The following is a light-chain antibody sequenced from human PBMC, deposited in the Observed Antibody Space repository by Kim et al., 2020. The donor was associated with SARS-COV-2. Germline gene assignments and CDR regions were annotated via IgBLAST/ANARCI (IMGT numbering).Light chain of an antibody. J-gene: IGLJ2*01. CDR3: TSYAGINNLI. Sequence: GRSVTISCTGTSSDVGAYSFVSWYQRNPGKAPKLMIYDVSKRPSGVPDRFSGSKSGNTASLTVSGLQAVDEADYYCTSYAGINNLIFGGGTKVTVL. CDR2: DVS. CDR1: SSDVGAYSF. V-gene: IGLV2-8*01.